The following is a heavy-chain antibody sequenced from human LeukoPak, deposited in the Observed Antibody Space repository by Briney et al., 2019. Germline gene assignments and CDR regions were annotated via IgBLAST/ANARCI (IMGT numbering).Heavy chain of an antibody. Sequence: GASVKVSFKTSGYTFTIYSLSWVRQAPGQGLEWMGWISGYNGDTNYAQKLQGRVTMTTDTSTRTAYMALRSLRSDDTDVYYCARDQSEGVVRGVSPSDYWGQGTLVTVSS. CDR1: GYTFTIYS. D-gene: IGHD3-10*01. J-gene: IGHJ4*02. V-gene: IGHV1-18*01. CDR2: ISGYNGDT. CDR3: ARDQSEGVVRGVSPSDY.